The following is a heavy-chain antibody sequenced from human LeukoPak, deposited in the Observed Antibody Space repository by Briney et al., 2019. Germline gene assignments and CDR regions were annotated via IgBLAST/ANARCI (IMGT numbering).Heavy chain of an antibody. Sequence: ASVRASCTASGYSFSSYYMHWVRQPPGQGREGMGIINPSGDSTTYAQKFQGRVTMTRDTSTRTVYMELSSLRSDDTAVYYCARENGYGNNWFDRWGQGTLVTVSS. CDR1: GYSFSSYY. J-gene: IGHJ5*02. CDR2: INPSGDST. V-gene: IGHV1-46*01. CDR3: ARENGYGNNWFDR. D-gene: IGHD5-18*01.